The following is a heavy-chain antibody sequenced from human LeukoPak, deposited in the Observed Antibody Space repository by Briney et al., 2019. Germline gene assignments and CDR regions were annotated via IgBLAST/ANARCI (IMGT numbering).Heavy chain of an antibody. J-gene: IGHJ4*02. CDR1: GYTFPDYG. D-gene: IGHD3/OR15-3a*01. CDR2: ISAYNGNT. V-gene: IGHV1-18*01. CDR3: ASVDSGTAYLRYDY. Sequence: GASVKVSCKASGYTFPDYGISWVRQAPGQGLEWMGWISAYNGNTNYAQNFQGRVTMTTDTSTSTAYMELRSLRSDDTAVYFCASVDSGTAYLRYDYWGQGTLVTVSS.